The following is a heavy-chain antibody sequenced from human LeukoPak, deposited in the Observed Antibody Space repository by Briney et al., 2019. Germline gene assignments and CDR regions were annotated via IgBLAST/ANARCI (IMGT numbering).Heavy chain of an antibody. J-gene: IGHJ4*02. V-gene: IGHV4-34*01. CDR3: ARGLVMGFTDC. CDR2: INHSGST. Sequence: SETLSLTCAVYGGSFSGYYWSWIRQPPGKGLEWIGEINHSGSTNYNPSLKSRVTISVDTSKNQFSLKLSSVTAADTAVYYCARGLVMGFTDCWGQGTLVTVSS. D-gene: IGHD3-22*01. CDR1: GGSFSGYY.